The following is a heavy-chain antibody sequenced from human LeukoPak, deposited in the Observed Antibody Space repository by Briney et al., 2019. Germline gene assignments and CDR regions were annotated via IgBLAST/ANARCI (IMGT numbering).Heavy chain of an antibody. CDR3: AKTHKRRDYFDY. J-gene: IGHJ4*02. D-gene: IGHD5-24*01. CDR1: GFXFSSYA. CDR2: ISGSGGST. Sequence: GGSLRLSCAASGFXFSSYAMSWVRQAPGKGLEWVSAISGSGGSTYYADSVKGRFTISRDNSKNTLYLQMNSLRAEDTAVYYCAKTHKRRDYFDYWGQGTLVTVSS. V-gene: IGHV3-23*01.